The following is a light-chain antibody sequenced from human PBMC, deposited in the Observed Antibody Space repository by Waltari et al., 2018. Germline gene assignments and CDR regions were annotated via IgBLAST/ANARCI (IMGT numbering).Light chain of an antibody. V-gene: IGLV2-23*02. CDR3: CSYAGRGTYV. J-gene: IGLJ1*01. Sequence: QSALTQPASVSGTPGQSITISCTGTTSDVGNYDLVSWYQQHPGKAPEPLIGEVIKRSSGFASRFSGSKSGNTAALTISGLQGEDEADYYCCSYAGRGTYVFGSGTKVTVL. CDR1: TSDVGNYDL. CDR2: EVI.